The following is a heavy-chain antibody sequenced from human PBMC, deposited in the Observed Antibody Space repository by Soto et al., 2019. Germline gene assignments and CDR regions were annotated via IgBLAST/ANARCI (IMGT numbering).Heavy chain of an antibody. CDR3: AKNHQRAPSRDGYNLIDY. CDR2: ISGSGGST. J-gene: IGHJ4*02. D-gene: IGHD5-12*01. CDR1: GFTFSSYA. Sequence: GGSLRLSCAASGFTFSSYAMSWVRQAPGKGLEWVSAISGSGGSTYYADSVKGRFTISRDNSKNTLYLQMNSLRTEDTAVYYCAKNHQRAPSRDGYNLIDYWGQGTLVTVSS. V-gene: IGHV3-23*01.